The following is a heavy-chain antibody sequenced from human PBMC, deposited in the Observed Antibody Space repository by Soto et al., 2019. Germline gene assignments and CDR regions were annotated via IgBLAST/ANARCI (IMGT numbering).Heavy chain of an antibody. D-gene: IGHD2-2*01. J-gene: IGHJ4*02. CDR2: IIPIFGTA. CDR1: GGTFSSYA. Sequence: SVKVSCKASGGTFSSYAISWVRQAPGQGLEWMGGIIPIFGTANYAQKFQGRVTITADESTSTAYMELSSLRSEDTAVYYCARSFVVVPAAMAYWGQGTLGTVSS. V-gene: IGHV1-69*13. CDR3: ARSFVVVPAAMAY.